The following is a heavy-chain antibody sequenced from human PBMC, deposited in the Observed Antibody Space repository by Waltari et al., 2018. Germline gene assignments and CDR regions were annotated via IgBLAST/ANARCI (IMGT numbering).Heavy chain of an antibody. J-gene: IGHJ4*02. CDR2: MNSGGDTT. CDR3: ARLGITMTSDY. Sequence: QVQLVQSGAELKKPGASVQLSCKASGYTFTSYYIQWVRQAPGQGLEWMGVMNSGGDTTIYAQKFQGRVTMTRDTSTSTVYMELSSLRSEDTAMYYCARLGITMTSDYWGQGTLVTVSS. CDR1: GYTFTSYY. V-gene: IGHV1-46*01.